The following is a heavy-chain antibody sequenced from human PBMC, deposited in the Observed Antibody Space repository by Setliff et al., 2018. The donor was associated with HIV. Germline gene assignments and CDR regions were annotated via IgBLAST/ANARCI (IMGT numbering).Heavy chain of an antibody. CDR1: GGSFSGYY. V-gene: IGHV4-34*01. J-gene: IGHJ4*02. Sequence: SETLSLTCAVDGGSFSGYYWSWIRQPPGKGLEWIGEINHSGSTNYNPSLKSRVTISVDTSKNQFSLKLTSVTAADTAVYYCVRGRLYGVVDYWGQGTLVTVTS. D-gene: IGHD3-10*01. CDR2: INHSGST. CDR3: VRGRLYGVVDY.